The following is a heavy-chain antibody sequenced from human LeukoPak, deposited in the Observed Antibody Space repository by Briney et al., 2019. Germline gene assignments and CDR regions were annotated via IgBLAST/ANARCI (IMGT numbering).Heavy chain of an antibody. CDR2: INPNSGGT. CDR3: ARGGLRVMVYRLYYMDV. Sequence: ASVKVSCKASGYTFTGYYMHWVRQAPGQGLEWMGWINPNSGGTNYAQKFQGRVTMTRDTSISTAYMELSRLRSDDTAVYYCARGGLRVMVYRLYYMDVWGKGTTVTVSS. V-gene: IGHV1-2*02. D-gene: IGHD2-8*01. CDR1: GYTFTGYY. J-gene: IGHJ6*03.